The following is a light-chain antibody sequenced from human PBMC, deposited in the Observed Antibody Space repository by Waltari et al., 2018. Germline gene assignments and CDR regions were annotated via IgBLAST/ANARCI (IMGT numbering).Light chain of an antibody. CDR1: QTIGSY. J-gene: IGKJ5*01. V-gene: IGKV1-39*01. Sequence: DIQMTQSPSSLSASVGDRVTITCRASQTIGSYVNWYQQQPGKAPSLLVYAASILQSGVPSRFTGSGSGTDFSLTISSLQPEDFATYFCQQLKSYPITFGQGTRLEIK. CDR2: AAS. CDR3: QQLKSYPIT.